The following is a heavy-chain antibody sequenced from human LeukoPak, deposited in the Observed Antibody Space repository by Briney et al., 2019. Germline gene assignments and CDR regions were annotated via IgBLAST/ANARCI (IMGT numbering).Heavy chain of an antibody. V-gene: IGHV4-61*01. Sequence: SETLSLTCSVSGGSVSSGTYYWSWIRQPPGKGLEWIGYIYYSGSTNYNPSLKSRVTISVDTSRNQFSLKLNSLTAADTAVYYCASDFRGSGNYFDYWGQGSLVTVSS. CDR3: ASDFRGSGNYFDY. CDR2: IYYSGST. D-gene: IGHD3-10*01. CDR1: GGSVSSGTYY. J-gene: IGHJ4*02.